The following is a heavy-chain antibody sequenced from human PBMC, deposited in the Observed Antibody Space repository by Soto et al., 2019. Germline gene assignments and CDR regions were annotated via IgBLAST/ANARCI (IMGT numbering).Heavy chain of an antibody. CDR1: SGSISSSNW. V-gene: IGHV4-4*02. D-gene: IGHD6-13*01. CDR2: IYHSGST. J-gene: IGHJ5*02. Sequence: PSETLSLTCAVSSGSISSSNWWSWVRQPPGKGLEWIGEIYHSGSTNYNPSLKSRVTISVDKSKNQFSLKLSSVTAADTAVYYCARDSGEGAAGTLAWGQGTLVTVSS. CDR3: ARDSGEGAAGTLA.